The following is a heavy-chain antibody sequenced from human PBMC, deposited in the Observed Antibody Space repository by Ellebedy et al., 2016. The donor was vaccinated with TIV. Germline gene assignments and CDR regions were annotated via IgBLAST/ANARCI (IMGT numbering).Heavy chain of an antibody. CDR1: GFTFSSYG. CDR3: AKAGVLGYCSGGSCYLFDY. D-gene: IGHD2-15*01. V-gene: IGHV3-30*18. J-gene: IGHJ4*02. CDR2: ISYDGSNK. Sequence: GGSLRLXXAASGFTFSSYGMHWVRQAPGKGLEWVAVISYDGSNKYYADSVKGRFTISRDNSKNTLYLQMNSLRAEDTAVYYCAKAGVLGYCSGGSCYLFDYWGQGTLVTVSS.